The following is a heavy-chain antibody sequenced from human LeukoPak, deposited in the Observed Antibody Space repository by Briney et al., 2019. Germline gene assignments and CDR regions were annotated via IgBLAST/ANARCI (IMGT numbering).Heavy chain of an antibody. Sequence: SETLSLTCTVSGGSISSSSYYWGWIRQPPGRGLEWIATIYYSGSTYYNPSLKSRVTISIDTSKNQFSLKLSSVTAAGTAVYYCARLNTSPSFDYWGQGTLVTVSS. CDR3: ARLNTSPSFDY. CDR1: GGSISSSSYY. D-gene: IGHD2-2*01. V-gene: IGHV4-39*01. J-gene: IGHJ4*02. CDR2: IYYSGST.